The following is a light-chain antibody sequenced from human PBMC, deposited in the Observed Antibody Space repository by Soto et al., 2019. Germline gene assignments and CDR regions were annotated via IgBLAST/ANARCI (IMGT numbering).Light chain of an antibody. V-gene: IGKV3-20*01. CDR1: QSVSSNY. J-gene: IGKJ1*01. CDR3: QQYGNSPET. Sequence: IVLTQSPGTLSLSPGARATLSCRASQSVSSNYLAWYQQKPGQAPRLLIYGASSRATGIPDRFSGSGSGTDFTLTISRLETEDSAVYYCQQYGNSPETFGLGTKVEIK. CDR2: GAS.